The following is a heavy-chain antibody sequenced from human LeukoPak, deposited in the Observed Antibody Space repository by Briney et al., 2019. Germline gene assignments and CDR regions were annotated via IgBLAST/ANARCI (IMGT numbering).Heavy chain of an antibody. Sequence: GGSLRLSCAASGFTFSSYWMSWVRQAPGKGLEWVANIKQDGSEKYYVDSVKGRFTISGDNAKNSLYLQMNSLRAEDTAVYYCARDRPRAGYCSSTSCFGASNWFDPWGQGTLVTVSS. CDR1: GFTFSSYW. D-gene: IGHD2-2*01. V-gene: IGHV3-7*03. CDR3: ARDRPRAGYCSSTSCFGASNWFDP. CDR2: IKQDGSEK. J-gene: IGHJ5*02.